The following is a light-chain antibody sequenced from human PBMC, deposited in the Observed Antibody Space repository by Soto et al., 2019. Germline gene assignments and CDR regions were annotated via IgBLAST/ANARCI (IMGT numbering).Light chain of an antibody. J-gene: IGKJ2*01. V-gene: IGKV3-20*01. Sequence: EFVLTQSPGTLSLSPGDRATLSCRTSQSVSRNYLAWYQQRPGQAPRLLIYGASSRATGIPDRFSGSGSGTDFTLTIDRLEPEDFAVYYCQQYGTSPYTFGQGTKLEIK. CDR1: QSVSRNY. CDR3: QQYGTSPYT. CDR2: GAS.